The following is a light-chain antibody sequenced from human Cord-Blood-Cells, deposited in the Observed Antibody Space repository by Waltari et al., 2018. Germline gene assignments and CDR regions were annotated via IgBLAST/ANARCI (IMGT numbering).Light chain of an antibody. CDR3: QKYYSFPYS. CDR1: QGISNY. CDR2: AAS. J-gene: IGKJ2*03. Sequence: VIWMTQSPSLLSAARGDRVTISCLMSQGISNYLAWYQQKPGKAPELLIYAASTLQSGVPSRFSGSGSGTDFTLTISSLQSEDFATYYCQKYYSFPYSFGQGTKLEIK. V-gene: IGKV1D-8*01.